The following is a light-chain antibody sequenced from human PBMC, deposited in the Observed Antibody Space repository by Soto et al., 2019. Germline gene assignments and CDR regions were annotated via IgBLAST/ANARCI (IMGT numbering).Light chain of an antibody. CDR1: RSTIGNNY. Sequence: QSVLTQPPSVSAAPGQKVTISCSGSRSTIGNNYVSWYQQLPGTAPKLLIYDNNKRPSGIPDRFSGSKSDTSATLGITGLQTGDEADYYCAPWDSSLSAVVFGGGTKLTVL. J-gene: IGLJ2*01. V-gene: IGLV1-51*01. CDR3: APWDSSLSAVV. CDR2: DNN.